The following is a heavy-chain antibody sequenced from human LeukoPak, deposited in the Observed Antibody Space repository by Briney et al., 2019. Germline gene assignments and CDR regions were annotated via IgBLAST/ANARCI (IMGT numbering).Heavy chain of an antibody. Sequence: ASVKVSCKASGYTFTSYDINWERQATGQGLEWMGWMNPNSGNTGYAQKFQGRVTMTRNTSISTAYMELSSLRSEDTAVYYCARGPFYDSSGYPLDYWGQGTLVTVSS. J-gene: IGHJ4*02. CDR1: GYTFTSYD. CDR3: ARGPFYDSSGYPLDY. CDR2: MNPNSGNT. D-gene: IGHD3-22*01. V-gene: IGHV1-8*01.